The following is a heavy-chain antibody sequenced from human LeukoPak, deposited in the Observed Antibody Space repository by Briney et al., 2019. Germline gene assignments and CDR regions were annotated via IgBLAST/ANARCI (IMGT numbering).Heavy chain of an antibody. CDR3: ARMGRITIFGVVSYYYYGMDV. CDR2: INHSGST. J-gene: IGHJ6*02. CDR1: GGSFSGYY. Sequence: SETLSLTCAVYGGSFSGYYWSWIRQPPGKGLEWIGEINHSGSTNYNPSLKSRVTISVDTSKNQFSLKLSSVTAADTAVYYCARMGRITIFGVVSYYYYGMDVWAKGPRSPPP. D-gene: IGHD3-3*01. V-gene: IGHV4-34*01.